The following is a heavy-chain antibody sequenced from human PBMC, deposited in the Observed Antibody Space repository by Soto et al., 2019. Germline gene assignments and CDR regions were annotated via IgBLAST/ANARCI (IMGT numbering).Heavy chain of an antibody. CDR2: IYPGDSDT. V-gene: IGHV5-51*01. Sequence: EVQLVQSGAEVKKPGESLKISCKGSGYSFTSYWIGWVRQMPGKGLEWMGIIYPGDSDTRYSPSFQGQVTISADKSISTAYLQWSSLKASYTAMYYCARRGAGLRYCSGGSCYFLDYWGQGTLVTVSS. CDR3: ARRGAGLRYCSGGSCYFLDY. CDR1: GYSFTSYW. J-gene: IGHJ4*02. D-gene: IGHD2-15*01.